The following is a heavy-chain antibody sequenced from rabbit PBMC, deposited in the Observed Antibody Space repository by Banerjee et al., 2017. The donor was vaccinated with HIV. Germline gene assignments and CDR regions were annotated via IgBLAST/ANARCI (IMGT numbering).Heavy chain of an antibody. V-gene: IGHV1S45*01. D-gene: IGHD7-1*01. CDR2: IWTGSGTI. Sequence: QEQLVESGGGLVQPEGSLTLTCTASRFSFSSSYWICWVRQAPGKGLEWIACIWTGSGTIYYASWAKGRFTISKTSSTTVTLQMTSLTAADTATYFCARSGGDAGYGRMLYSNLWGQGTLVTVS. CDR1: RFSFSSSYW. J-gene: IGHJ3*01. CDR3: ARSGGDAGYGRMLYSNL.